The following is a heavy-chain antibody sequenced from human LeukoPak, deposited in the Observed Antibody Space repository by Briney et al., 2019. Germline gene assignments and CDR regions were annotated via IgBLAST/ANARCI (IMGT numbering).Heavy chain of an antibody. J-gene: IGHJ6*03. CDR3: ARDRGRDYGDYDYYYMDV. Sequence: GGSLRLSCAASGFTFSSYWMSWVRQAPGKGLEWVANIKQDGSEKYYVDSVKGRFTTSRDNAKNSLYLQMNSLRAEDTAVYYCARDRGRDYGDYDYYYMDVWGKGTTVTVSS. CDR1: GFTFSSYW. D-gene: IGHD4-17*01. CDR2: IKQDGSEK. V-gene: IGHV3-7*01.